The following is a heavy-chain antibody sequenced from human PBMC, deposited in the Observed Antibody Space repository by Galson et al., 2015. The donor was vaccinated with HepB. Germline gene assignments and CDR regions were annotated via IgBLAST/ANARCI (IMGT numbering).Heavy chain of an antibody. CDR3: ARGGFASDYYQRRRAFDI. J-gene: IGHJ3*02. CDR1: GDSVSSNRAA. V-gene: IGHV6-1*01. CDR2: TYYRSKWFY. Sequence: CAISGDSVSSNRAAWNWIRQSPSRGLEWLGRTYYRSKWFYGYAVSVKSRITINPDTSKNQFSLKLSSVTAADTAVYYCARGGFASDYYQRRRAFDIRGQGTMVTVSS. D-gene: IGHD3-22*01.